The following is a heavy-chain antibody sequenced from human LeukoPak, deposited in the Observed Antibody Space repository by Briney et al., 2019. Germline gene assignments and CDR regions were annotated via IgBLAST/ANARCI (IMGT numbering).Heavy chain of an antibody. J-gene: IGHJ5*02. Sequence: QPGGSLRLSCTASGFSVNNNYISWVRQAPGRGLEWVPVIYSGDTTFYADSVKDRFTISRDNSKNTVYLQMNNLRGEDTAMYYCVREFYGPWGQGTLVTVSS. CDR1: GFSVNNNY. CDR3: VREFYGP. CDR2: IYSGDTT. V-gene: IGHV3-66*01. D-gene: IGHD4-17*01.